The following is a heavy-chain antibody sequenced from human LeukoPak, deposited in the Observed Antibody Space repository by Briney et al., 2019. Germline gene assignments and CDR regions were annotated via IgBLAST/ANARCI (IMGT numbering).Heavy chain of an antibody. V-gene: IGHV1-2*02. CDR2: INPNTGDT. Sequence: ASVKVSCKASGYTFTGYYMHWVRQAPGQGLEWMGWINPNTGDTNYAQKFQGRVTMTRDTSSSTAYMELSRLRSDDTAMYCCAKDQGRGYTYGLYYFDYWGQGTLVTVSS. CDR1: GYTFTGYY. J-gene: IGHJ4*02. CDR3: AKDQGRGYTYGLYYFDY. D-gene: IGHD5-18*01.